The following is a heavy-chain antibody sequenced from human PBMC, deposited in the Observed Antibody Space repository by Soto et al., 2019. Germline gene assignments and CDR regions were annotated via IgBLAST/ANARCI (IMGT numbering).Heavy chain of an antibody. D-gene: IGHD1-26*01. V-gene: IGHV6-1*01. CDR2: TYYRSKWYN. CDR1: GNSVSSNSAA. CDR3: ATDSGSYSGYSYYDMDV. Sequence: SQTLSLTCVISGNSVSSNSAAWIWIRHSPSRGLEWLGRTYYRSKWYNDYAVSVKSRITINPDTSKNQFSLHLDSVIPEDTAVYYCATDSGSYSGYSYYDMDVWGQGTTVTVSS. J-gene: IGHJ6*02.